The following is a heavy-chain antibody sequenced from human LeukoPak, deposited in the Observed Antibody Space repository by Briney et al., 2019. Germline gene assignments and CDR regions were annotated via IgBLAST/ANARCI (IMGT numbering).Heavy chain of an antibody. Sequence: GGSLRLSCTASVFTLCSNYMSWVRQATGKGREWVSVIYSGGSTYYADSVKGRFTISRDSSKHTLYLQMNSLRAEDTALYYCAKAEVWSGYSSLFDYWGQGTLVTVSS. CDR1: VFTLCSNY. CDR3: AKAEVWSGYSSLFDY. V-gene: IGHV3-66*01. J-gene: IGHJ4*02. CDR2: IYSGGST. D-gene: IGHD3-3*01.